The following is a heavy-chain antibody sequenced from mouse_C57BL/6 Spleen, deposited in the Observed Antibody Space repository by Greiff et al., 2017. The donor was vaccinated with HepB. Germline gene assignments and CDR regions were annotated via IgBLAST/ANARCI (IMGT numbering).Heavy chain of an antibody. D-gene: IGHD2-4*01. CDR1: GYTFTTYP. CDR2: FHPYNDDT. J-gene: IGHJ4*01. V-gene: IGHV1-47*01. CDR3: ARRGLRDSLYAMDY. Sequence: VQLVESGAELVKPGASVKMSCKASGYTFTTYPIEWMKQNHGKSLEWIGNFHPYNDDTKYNEKFKGNATLTVEKSSSTVYLELSRLTSDDSAVYYCARRGLRDSLYAMDYWGQGTSVTVSS.